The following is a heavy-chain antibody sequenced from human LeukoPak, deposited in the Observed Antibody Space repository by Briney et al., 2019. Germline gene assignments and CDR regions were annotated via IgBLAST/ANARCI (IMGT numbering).Heavy chain of an antibody. Sequence: ASVKVSCKASGYTFTGYYMHWVRQAPGQGLEWMGWINPNSGGTNYAQKFQGRVTMTTDTSTSTAYMELRSLRSDDTAVYYCARDYRFSGYFGFGYWGQGTLVTVSS. CDR1: GYTFTGYY. CDR2: INPNSGGT. CDR3: ARDYRFSGYFGFGY. D-gene: IGHD3-22*01. V-gene: IGHV1-2*02. J-gene: IGHJ4*02.